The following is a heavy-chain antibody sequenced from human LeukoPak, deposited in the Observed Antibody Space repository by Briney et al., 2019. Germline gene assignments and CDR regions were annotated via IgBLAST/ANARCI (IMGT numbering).Heavy chain of an antibody. D-gene: IGHD6-19*01. CDR1: GGSISSSSYY. CDR3: AGLSSGLLFDI. V-gene: IGHV4-39*01. J-gene: IGHJ3*02. CDR2: IYYSGST. Sequence: TSGTLSLTCTVPGGSISSSSYYWGWIRQPPGKGLEWIGSIYYSGSTYYNPSLKSRVTISVDTSKNQFSLKLSSVTAADTAVYYCAGLSSGLLFDIWGQGTMVTVSS.